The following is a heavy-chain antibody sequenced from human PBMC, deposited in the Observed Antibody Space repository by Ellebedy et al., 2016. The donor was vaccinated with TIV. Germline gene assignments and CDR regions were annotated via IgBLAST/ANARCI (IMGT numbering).Heavy chain of an antibody. Sequence: AASVKVSCKASGYTFTGYYMHWVRQAPGQGLEWMGWINPNSGGTNYAQKFQGWVTMTRDTSISTAYMELSRLRSDDTAVYYCATDTGAKAFDPWGQGTLVTVSS. CDR1: GYTFTGYY. J-gene: IGHJ5*02. V-gene: IGHV1-2*04. D-gene: IGHD1-26*01. CDR3: ATDTGAKAFDP. CDR2: INPNSGGT.